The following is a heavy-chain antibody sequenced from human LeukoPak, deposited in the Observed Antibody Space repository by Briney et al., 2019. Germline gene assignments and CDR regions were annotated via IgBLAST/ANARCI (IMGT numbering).Heavy chain of an antibody. V-gene: IGHV3-23*01. CDR2: ISGSGGST. J-gene: IGHJ4*02. CDR1: GFTFSSYA. CDR3: AKDWHYSAEGDYFDY. D-gene: IGHD4-11*01. Sequence: SGGSLRLSCAASGFTFSSYAMSWVRQAPGKGLEWVSAISGSGGSTYYADSVKGRFTISRDNSKNTLYLQMNSLRAEDTAVYYCAKDWHYSAEGDYFDYWGQGTLVTVSS.